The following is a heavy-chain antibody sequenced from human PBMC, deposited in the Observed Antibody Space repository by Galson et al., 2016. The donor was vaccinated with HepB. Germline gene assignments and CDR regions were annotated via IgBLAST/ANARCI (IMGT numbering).Heavy chain of an antibody. D-gene: IGHD1-26*01. CDR2: IYYSGST. CDR3: ARSGIQYFWFDP. J-gene: IGHJ5*02. V-gene: IGHV4-39*01. Sequence: SETLSLTCTVSGGSISSSSYYWGWIRQPPGKGLEYIGSIYYSGSTYYNPSLKSRVTISIDTSKNQFSLKVNSVTAADTAVYYCARSGIQYFWFDPWGQGTLVTVSS. CDR1: GGSISSSSYY.